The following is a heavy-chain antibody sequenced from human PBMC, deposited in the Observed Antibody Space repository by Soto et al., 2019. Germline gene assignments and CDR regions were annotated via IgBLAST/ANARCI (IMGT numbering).Heavy chain of an antibody. Sequence: PGGSLRLSCAASGFTFSSYAMSWVRQAPGKGLEWVSAISGSGGSTYYADSVKGRFTISRDNSKNTLYLQMNSLRAEDTAVYYCAKVYCSGGSCHPLGSLFDPWGQGTLVIVSS. CDR2: ISGSGGST. CDR1: GFTFSSYA. D-gene: IGHD2-15*01. CDR3: AKVYCSGGSCHPLGSLFDP. J-gene: IGHJ5*02. V-gene: IGHV3-23*01.